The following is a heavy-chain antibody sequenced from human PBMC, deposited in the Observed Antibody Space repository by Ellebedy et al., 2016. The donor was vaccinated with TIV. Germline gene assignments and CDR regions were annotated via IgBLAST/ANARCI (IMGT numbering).Heavy chain of an antibody. D-gene: IGHD3-10*01. CDR3: AEGAGSPWFDL. V-gene: IGHV3-23*01. J-gene: IGHJ5*02. CDR2: IISSGGSK. CDR1: GFTFSTYA. Sequence: GESLKISCAASGFTFSTYAMSWVRQAPGKGLEWVSSIISSGGSKYYADSVRGRFTISRDNSKHMLHLQMDSLRAEDLAVYYCAEGAGSPWFDLWGQGALVTVSS.